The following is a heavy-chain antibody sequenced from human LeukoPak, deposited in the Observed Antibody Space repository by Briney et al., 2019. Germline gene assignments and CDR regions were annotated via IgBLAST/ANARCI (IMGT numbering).Heavy chain of an antibody. CDR3: ARDNMGFDY. CDR1: GFTFSSYW. V-gene: IGHV3-74*01. D-gene: IGHD2/OR15-2a*01. J-gene: IGHJ4*02. Sequence: PGGSLRLSCAASGFTFSSYWMQWVRQVPGKGLVWVSRINSDGSTTNYADSVKGRFTISRDNAKNTLYLQLNSLRAEDTAVYYCARDNMGFDYWGQGTLVTVSS. CDR2: INSDGSTT.